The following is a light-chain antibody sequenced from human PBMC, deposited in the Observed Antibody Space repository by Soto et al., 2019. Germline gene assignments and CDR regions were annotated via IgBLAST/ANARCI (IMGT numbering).Light chain of an antibody. CDR3: QTWGTGVQV. V-gene: IGLV4-69*01. J-gene: IGLJ3*02. CDR2: VNGDGRH. Sequence: QSVLTQSPSASASLGASVKLTCTLNSGHTTYAIAWHQQQPEKGPRYLMKVNGDGRHNKGDGIPDRFSGSSSGAERYLTISSLLSEDEGDYYCQTWGTGVQVFGGGTKLTV. CDR1: SGHTTYA.